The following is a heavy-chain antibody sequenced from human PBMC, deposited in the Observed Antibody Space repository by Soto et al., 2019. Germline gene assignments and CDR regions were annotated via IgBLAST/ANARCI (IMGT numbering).Heavy chain of an antibody. CDR1: GYTFTSYG. CDR2: ISAYNGNT. D-gene: IGHD3-22*01. J-gene: IGHJ4*02. Sequence: ASVKVSCKASGYTFTSYGISWVRKAPGQGLEWMGWISAYNGNTNYAQKLQGRVTMTTDTSTSTAYMELRSLRSDDTAVYYCARGDIYYDSRGYGLDYWGQGTLVTVSS. CDR3: ARGDIYYDSRGYGLDY. V-gene: IGHV1-18*04.